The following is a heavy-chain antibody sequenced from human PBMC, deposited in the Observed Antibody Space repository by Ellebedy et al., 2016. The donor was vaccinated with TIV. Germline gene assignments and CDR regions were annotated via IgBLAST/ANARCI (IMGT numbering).Heavy chain of an antibody. D-gene: IGHD3-16*01. V-gene: IGHV3-7*03. CDR1: GFTFGDYA. J-gene: IGHJ4*02. CDR2: INPDGSAE. Sequence: GESLKISCTGSGFTFGDYAMIWFRQAPGKGLEWVAHINPDGSAEYYVDSVKGRFTISRDNAKRSLFLQMNSLRVDDTAVYYCVTWGQSYGRWGQGSLVTISS. CDR3: VTWGQSYGR.